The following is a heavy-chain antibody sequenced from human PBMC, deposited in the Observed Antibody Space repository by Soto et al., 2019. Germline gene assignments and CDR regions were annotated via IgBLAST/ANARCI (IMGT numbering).Heavy chain of an antibody. CDR3: ARTAGRIIVVVPAATSRAFDI. J-gene: IGHJ3*02. V-gene: IGHV4-31*03. D-gene: IGHD2-2*01. CDR1: GGSISSGGYY. Sequence: SETLSLTCTVSGGSISSGGYYWSWIRQHPGKGLEWIGYIYYSGSTYYNPSLKSRVTISVDTSKNQFSLKLSSVTAADTAVYYCARTAGRIIVVVPAATSRAFDIWGQGTMVTVSS. CDR2: IYYSGST.